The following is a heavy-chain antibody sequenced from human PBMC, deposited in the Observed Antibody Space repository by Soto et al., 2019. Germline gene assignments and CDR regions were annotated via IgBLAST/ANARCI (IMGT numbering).Heavy chain of an antibody. V-gene: IGHV3-21*01. CDR2: ISSSSSYI. CDR1: GFTFSSYS. J-gene: IGHJ3*02. Sequence: GGSLRLSCAASGFTFSSYSMNWVRQAPGKGLEWVSSISSSSSYIYYADSVKGRFTISRDNAKNSLYLQMNSLRAEDTAVYYCARDFRPMAPFAAFDIWGQGTMVTVSS. CDR3: ARDFRPMAPFAAFDI.